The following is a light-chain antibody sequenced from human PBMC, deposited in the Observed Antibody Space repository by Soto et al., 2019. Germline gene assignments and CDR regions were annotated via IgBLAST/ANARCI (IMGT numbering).Light chain of an antibody. V-gene: IGKV1-9*01. CDR1: QGVSSF. CDR2: VTS. Sequence: IQLTQSPSSLSASVGDRVTLTCRASQGVSSFLAWYQQKPGQAPKLLIYVTSTWPSGIPSRFSGGGSGADFTLTISSLQPEDSAAYYCQQRSHYPLTFGGGTKVDIK. CDR3: QQRSHYPLT. J-gene: IGKJ4*01.